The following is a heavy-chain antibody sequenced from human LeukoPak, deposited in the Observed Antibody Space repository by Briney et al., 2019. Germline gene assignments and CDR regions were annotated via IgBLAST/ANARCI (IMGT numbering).Heavy chain of an antibody. D-gene: IGHD3-3*01. CDR3: AREGVYDSWDY. V-gene: IGHV3-48*03. J-gene: IGHJ4*02. Sequence: PGGSLRLPCAASGFTFSSYEMNWVRQVPGKGLVWVSYISSSGSTIYYADSVKGRFTISRDNAKNSLYLQMNSLRAEDRAVYYCAREGVYDSWDYWGQGTLVTVSS. CDR2: ISSSGSTI. CDR1: GFTFSSYE.